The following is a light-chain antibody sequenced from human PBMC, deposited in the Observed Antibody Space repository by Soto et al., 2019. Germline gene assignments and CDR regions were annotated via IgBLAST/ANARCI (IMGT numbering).Light chain of an antibody. CDR2: GAS. J-gene: IGKJ1*01. CDR1: QSVSSN. CDR3: QQYNNWLWT. Sequence: EIVMTQSPATLSVSPGERATLSCRASQSVSSNLAWYQQKPGQAPRLLIYGASTRSTGIPARFSGSVSGTEFPLTISSLQSEDFAVYYCQQYNNWLWTFGQGTKVEIK. V-gene: IGKV3-15*01.